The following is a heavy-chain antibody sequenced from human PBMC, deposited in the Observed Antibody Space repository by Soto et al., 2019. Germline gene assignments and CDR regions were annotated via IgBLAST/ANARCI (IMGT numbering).Heavy chain of an antibody. CDR3: AHRRRVIITDTTHWYFDF. V-gene: IGHV2-5*01. CDR2: IYWNDDK. Sequence: QITLKESGPTLVKPTQTLTLTCTFSGFSLSTSGEAVGWIRQPPGKALEWLALIYWNDDKRYSPSLKTRLTITKDTSKNQVVLTMTNMDSVDTATYYCAHRRRVIITDTTHWYFDFWGRGTLVTVSS. CDR1: GFSLSTSGEA. J-gene: IGHJ2*01. D-gene: IGHD3-22*01.